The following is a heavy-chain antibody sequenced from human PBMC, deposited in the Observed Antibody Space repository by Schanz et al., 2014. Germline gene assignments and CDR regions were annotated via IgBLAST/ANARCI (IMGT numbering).Heavy chain of an antibody. CDR1: GYTLSAYS. CDR2: VNPSVRGT. J-gene: IGHJ3*02. V-gene: IGHV1-46*01. CDR3: ARGGGPEDVFDI. Sequence: QVQVVQSGAEVKKPGASVKVSCKASGYTLSAYSLHWVRQAPGQGLEWMGIVNPSVRGTHFAREFQGRVTVTSDTSTSTVYMELSGLRSEDTAVYYCARGGGPEDVFDIWGQGTILTVSS. D-gene: IGHD5-12*01.